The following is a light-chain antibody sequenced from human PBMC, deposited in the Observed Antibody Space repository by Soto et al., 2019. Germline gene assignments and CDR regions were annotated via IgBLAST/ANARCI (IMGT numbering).Light chain of an antibody. J-gene: IGKJ5*01. CDR3: QQYNYWPIT. CDR1: HTISSSY. CDR2: GAS. V-gene: IGKV3D-15*01. Sequence: EIVLSQSAVTLSLSPGERSTLSCMASHTISSSYLAWYQQKPGQAPRRVIYGASTWGTGVPPRFTGSGSGTEFTLTISGLQSEDFAVYYCQQYNYWPITFGQGTRLENK.